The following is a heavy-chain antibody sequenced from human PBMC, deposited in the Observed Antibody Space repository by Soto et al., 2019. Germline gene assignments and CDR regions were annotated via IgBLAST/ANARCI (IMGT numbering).Heavy chain of an antibody. CDR1: GGPFSSYA. CDR3: ARTNYYDSSGYFVYFDY. V-gene: IGHV1-69*13. CDR2: IIPIFGTA. J-gene: IGHJ4*02. Sequence: SVKVSCKASGGPFSSYAISWVRQAPGQGLEWMGGIIPIFGTANYAHKFQGRVTITADESTSTAYRELSSLRSEDTAVYYCARTNYYDSSGYFVYFDYWGQGTLVTVS. D-gene: IGHD3-22*01.